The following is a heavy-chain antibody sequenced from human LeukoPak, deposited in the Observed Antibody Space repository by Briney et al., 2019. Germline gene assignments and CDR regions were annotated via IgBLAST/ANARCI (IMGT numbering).Heavy chain of an antibody. Sequence: GGSLRLSCAASGFTFSSYEMNWVRQAPGKGLEWVSYISSSGSTIYYADSVKGRFTISRDNAKNSLYLQMNSLRAEDTAVYYCARIYDSGSYSSFDYWGQGTLVTVSS. CDR2: ISSSGSTI. J-gene: IGHJ4*02. D-gene: IGHD3-10*01. CDR3: ARIYDSGSYSSFDY. V-gene: IGHV3-48*03. CDR1: GFTFSSYE.